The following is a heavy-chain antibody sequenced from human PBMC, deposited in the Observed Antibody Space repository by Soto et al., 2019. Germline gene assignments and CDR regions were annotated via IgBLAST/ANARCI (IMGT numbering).Heavy chain of an antibody. CDR1: GYTFTSYD. J-gene: IGHJ5*02. Sequence: ASVKVSCKASGYTFTSYDINWVRQAAGQGLEWMGWMNPNNGNTDYAQNFQGRVSMTRNTSISTAYMELSSLRFEDTAVYYCTRNTGYNNGFDPWGQGTLVTVSS. D-gene: IGHD6-19*01. CDR3: TRNTGYNNGFDP. V-gene: IGHV1-8*01. CDR2: MNPNNGNT.